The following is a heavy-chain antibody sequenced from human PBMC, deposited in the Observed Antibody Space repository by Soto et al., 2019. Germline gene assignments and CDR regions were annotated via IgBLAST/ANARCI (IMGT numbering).Heavy chain of an antibody. J-gene: IGHJ4*02. Sequence: GGSLRLSCAASGLIVSSNYISWVHQAPGKGLEWVAFIYSGGITDYADSVKGRFTISRDKSKNTLYLQMNSLRAEDTAVYYCAREGTLSFDYWGQGTLVTSPQ. D-gene: IGHD3-10*01. CDR1: GLIVSSNY. V-gene: IGHV3-66*01. CDR2: IYSGGIT. CDR3: AREGTLSFDY.